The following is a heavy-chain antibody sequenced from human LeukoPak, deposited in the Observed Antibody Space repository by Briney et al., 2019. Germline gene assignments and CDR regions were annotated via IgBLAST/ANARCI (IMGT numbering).Heavy chain of an antibody. D-gene: IGHD3-3*01. CDR3: ARSPPPYYDFWSGYPY. Sequence: VASVKVSCKASGYTFTSYGISWVRQAPGQGLEWMGWISAYNGNTNYAQKLQGRVTMTTDTSTSTAYMELRSLRSDDTAVYYCARSPPPYYDFWSGYPYWGQGTLVTVSS. J-gene: IGHJ4*02. CDR1: GYTFTSYG. CDR2: ISAYNGNT. V-gene: IGHV1-18*01.